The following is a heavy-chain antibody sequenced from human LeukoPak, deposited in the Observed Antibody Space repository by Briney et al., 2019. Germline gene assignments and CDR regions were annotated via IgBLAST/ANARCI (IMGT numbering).Heavy chain of an antibody. CDR3: AKASLGVAKSYFDS. J-gene: IGHJ4*02. V-gene: IGHV3-30*02. Sequence: SGGSLRLSCAASGFTFNNYAMNWVRQAPGKGLEWVSFTGFDGGLTYYGDSVKGRFTISRDNTKNTLYLQMNSLRPEDTAVYFCAKASLGVAKSYFDSWGQGTLVTVSS. D-gene: IGHD5-12*01. CDR1: GFTFNNYA. CDR2: TGFDGGLT.